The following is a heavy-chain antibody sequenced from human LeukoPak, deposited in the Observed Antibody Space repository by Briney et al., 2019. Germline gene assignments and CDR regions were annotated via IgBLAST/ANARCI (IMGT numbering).Heavy chain of an antibody. D-gene: IGHD3-16*01. J-gene: IGHJ6*02. Sequence: GGSLRLSCAASGFTFSDSWMSWFRQAPGKGLEWVANMNQDGSEKDYVDSVKGRFTISRDNARNSLYLQMSSLRAEDTAVYYCATYTHWVAGDVWGQGTTVTVSS. CDR3: ATYTHWVAGDV. CDR2: MNQDGSEK. V-gene: IGHV3-7*01. CDR1: GFTFSDSW.